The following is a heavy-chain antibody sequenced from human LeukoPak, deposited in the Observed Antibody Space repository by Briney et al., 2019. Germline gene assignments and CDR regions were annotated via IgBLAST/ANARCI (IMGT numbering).Heavy chain of an antibody. J-gene: IGHJ5*02. Sequence: ASVRVSCKASGYTFTVYYMHWVRQAPGQGLEWMGWINPNSGGSHYAQKFEGRVTMTRDMSTSTVYMDLSSLRSEDTAVYYCARGGYSSPRGWFDPWGQGTLVTVSS. D-gene: IGHD6-19*01. V-gene: IGHV1-2*02. CDR2: INPNSGGS. CDR3: ARGGYSSPRGWFDP. CDR1: GYTFTVYY.